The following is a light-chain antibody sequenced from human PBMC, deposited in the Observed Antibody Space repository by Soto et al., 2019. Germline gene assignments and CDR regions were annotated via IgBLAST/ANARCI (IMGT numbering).Light chain of an antibody. J-gene: IGKJ4*01. CDR3: QQYGGSPPGVS. CDR2: GAS. Sequence: EIVLTQSPGTLSLSPGERATLSCRASQRVSTSFVAWYQQKPGQAPRLLIYGASSRATGITDRFSGSGSGTDFTLTISRLEPEDFAVYYCQQYGGSPPGVSFGGGTKVEIK. V-gene: IGKV3-20*01. CDR1: QRVSTSF.